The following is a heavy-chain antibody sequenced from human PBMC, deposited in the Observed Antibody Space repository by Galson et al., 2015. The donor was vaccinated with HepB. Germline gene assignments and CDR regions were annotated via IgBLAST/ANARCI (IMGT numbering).Heavy chain of an antibody. Sequence: SVKVSCKASGGTFSSYAISWVRQAPGQGLEWMGGIIPTFGTANYAQKFQGRVTITADESTSTAYMELSSLRSEDTAVYYCARAKRGYCSGGSCYTPDIWGQGTMVTVSS. CDR2: IIPTFGTA. D-gene: IGHD2-15*01. CDR3: ARAKRGYCSGGSCYTPDI. CDR1: GGTFSSYA. J-gene: IGHJ3*02. V-gene: IGHV1-69*13.